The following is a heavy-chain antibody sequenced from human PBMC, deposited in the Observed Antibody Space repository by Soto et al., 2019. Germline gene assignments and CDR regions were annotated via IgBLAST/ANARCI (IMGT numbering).Heavy chain of an antibody. Sequence: PGGSLRLSCAASGFIFSNYNMNWVRRAPGKGLEWVSSISSSSSYIYYTDSVKGRFTISRDNAKNSLYLQVNSLRAEDTAVYYCARDADLSSSGGFDYWGQGTLVTAS. CDR3: ARDADLSSSGGFDY. V-gene: IGHV3-21*01. D-gene: IGHD6-19*01. J-gene: IGHJ4*02. CDR2: ISSSSSYI. CDR1: GFIFSNYN.